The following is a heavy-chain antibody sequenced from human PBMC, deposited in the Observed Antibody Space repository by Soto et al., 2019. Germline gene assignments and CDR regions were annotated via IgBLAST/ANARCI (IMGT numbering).Heavy chain of an antibody. Sequence: GGYLRLSCAASGFTFSSYGMHWVRQAPGKGLEWVAVIWYDGSNKYYADSVKGRFTISRDNSRNTLYLQMNSLRAEDTAVYYWARRFGRPNLMDFWGQGTTVTVSS. D-gene: IGHD3-3*01. CDR1: GFTFSSYG. V-gene: IGHV3-33*01. CDR2: IWYDGSNK. CDR3: ARRFGRPNLMDF. J-gene: IGHJ6*02.